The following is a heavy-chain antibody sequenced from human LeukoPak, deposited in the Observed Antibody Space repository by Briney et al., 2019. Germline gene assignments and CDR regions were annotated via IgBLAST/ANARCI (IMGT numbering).Heavy chain of an antibody. Sequence: SETLSLTCTVSGGSISSSSYYWGWIRQPPGKGLEWIGSIYYSGSTYYNPSLKSRVTISVDTSKNQFSLKLSSVTAADTAVYYCAREVPTVTTYSVWYYYYMDVWGKGTTVTVSS. CDR3: AREVPTVTTYSVWYYYYMDV. CDR1: GGSISSSSYY. D-gene: IGHD4-17*01. V-gene: IGHV4-39*07. CDR2: IYYSGST. J-gene: IGHJ6*03.